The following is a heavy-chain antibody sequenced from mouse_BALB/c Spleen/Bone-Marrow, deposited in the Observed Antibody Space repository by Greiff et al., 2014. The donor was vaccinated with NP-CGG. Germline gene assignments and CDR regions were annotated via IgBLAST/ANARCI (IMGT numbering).Heavy chain of an antibody. V-gene: IGHV1S130*01. J-gene: IGHJ2*01. CDR3: ANYYGSSSH. CDR2: IHPNSGNT. CDR1: GYTFTSSW. D-gene: IGHD1-1*01. Sequence: QVPLKQSGSVLVRPGASVKLSCKASGYTFTSSWVHWAKQRPGQGLEWIGEIHPNSGNTNYNEKFKGKATLTVDTSSSTAYVDLSSLTSEDSAVYYCANYYGSSSHWGQGTTLTVSS.